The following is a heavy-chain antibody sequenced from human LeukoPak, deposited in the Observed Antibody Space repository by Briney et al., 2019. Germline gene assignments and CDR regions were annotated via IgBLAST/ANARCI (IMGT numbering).Heavy chain of an antibody. CDR1: GFTFTSYN. J-gene: IGHJ6*03. V-gene: IGHV3-48*01. Sequence: GGSLRLSCAASGFTFTSYNMNWVRQAPGKGLEWVSYISTSSSTIYYADSVKGRFTISRDNAKNSLYLQMNSLRAEDTAVYFCARDSPYSSGYINHSYYYMDVWGRGTTVTVSS. CDR2: ISTSSSTI. CDR3: ARDSPYSSGYINHSYYYMDV. D-gene: IGHD6-19*01.